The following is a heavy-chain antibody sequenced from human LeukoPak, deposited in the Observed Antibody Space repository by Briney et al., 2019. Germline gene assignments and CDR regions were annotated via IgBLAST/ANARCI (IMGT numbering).Heavy chain of an antibody. CDR2: IYYSGST. CDR1: GGSISSYY. V-gene: IGHV4-59*01. J-gene: IGHJ4*02. Sequence: SETLFLTCTVSGGSISSYYWSCIRQPPGEELEWFGYIYYSGSTNYNPSLKSRVTISVDTSKNQFSLKLSSVTAADTAVYYCARGGAVAGWDYFDYWGQGTLVTVSS. CDR3: ARGGAVAGWDYFDY. D-gene: IGHD6-19*01.